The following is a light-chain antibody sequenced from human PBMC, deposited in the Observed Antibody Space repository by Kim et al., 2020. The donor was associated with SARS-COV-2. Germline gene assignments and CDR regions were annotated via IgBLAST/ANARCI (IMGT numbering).Light chain of an antibody. V-gene: IGLV2-8*01. Sequence: GPSVTISSTGTSMVVGYYHYVAGYQQHPGKAPKLMIYEVGKRPSGVPDRFSGSKSGNTAPLTASGLQAEDEADYYCSSYANNIAWVFGGGTQLTVL. CDR3: SSYANNIAWV. J-gene: IGLJ3*02. CDR1: SMVVGYYHY. CDR2: EVG.